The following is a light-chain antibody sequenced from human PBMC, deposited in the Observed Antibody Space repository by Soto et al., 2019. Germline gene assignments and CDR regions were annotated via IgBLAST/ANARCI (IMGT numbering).Light chain of an antibody. V-gene: IGLV2-11*01. J-gene: IGLJ1*01. CDR1: SSDVGGYNY. CDR3: CSCAVSPRYV. Sequence: QSALTQPRSVSGSPGQSVTISCTGTSSDVGGYNYVAWYQQHPGKAPKVMIYDVSERPSGVPDRFSGFKSGNTASLTISGLQAEDEADYYCCSCAVSPRYVFGTGTKLTVL. CDR2: DVS.